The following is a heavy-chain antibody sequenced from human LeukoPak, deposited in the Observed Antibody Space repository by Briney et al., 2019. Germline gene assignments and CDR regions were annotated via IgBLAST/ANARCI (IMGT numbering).Heavy chain of an antibody. CDR1: GGSISRHY. V-gene: IGHV4-59*07. CDR3: ARLLDNDNSGDPDTFDV. J-gene: IGHJ3*01. Sequence: SDTLSLTCGVSGGSISRHYWSWIRQPPGKGLEWIGFIYYTGRTRYNPSLQSRVTISVGTSENKFSLKLTSVTAADTAVYYCARLLDNDNSGDPDTFDVWGQGTVVTMSS. D-gene: IGHD3-22*01. CDR2: IYYTGRT.